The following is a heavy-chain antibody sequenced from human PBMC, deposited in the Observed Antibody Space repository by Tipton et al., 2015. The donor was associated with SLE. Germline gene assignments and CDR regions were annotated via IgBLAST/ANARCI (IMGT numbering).Heavy chain of an antibody. J-gene: IGHJ4*02. CDR2: IYHGGST. CDR3: GRLDTYSSGWYLVDY. Sequence: TLSLTCTVSGYSISSGYYWVWIRQPPGKGLEWIGTIYHGGSTYYNPSLKSRVAISVDASKNQFSLKLNSVTAADTAVYYCGRLDTYSSGWYLVDYWGQGTLVTVSS. D-gene: IGHD6-19*01. CDR1: GYSISSGYY. V-gene: IGHV4-38-2*02.